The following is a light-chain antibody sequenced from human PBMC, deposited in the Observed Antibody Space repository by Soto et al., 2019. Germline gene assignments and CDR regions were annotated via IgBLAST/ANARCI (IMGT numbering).Light chain of an antibody. Sequence: QSALTQPASVSGSPGQSITISCTGTSSDVGGYNYVSWYQQHPGKVPKLMIYEVSNRPSGVSNRFSGSKSGNTASLTISGLQPEDEDDYYCSSYAGSSTLVVFGGGTKVTVL. J-gene: IGLJ2*01. CDR1: SSDVGGYNY. V-gene: IGLV2-14*01. CDR3: SSYAGSSTLVV. CDR2: EVS.